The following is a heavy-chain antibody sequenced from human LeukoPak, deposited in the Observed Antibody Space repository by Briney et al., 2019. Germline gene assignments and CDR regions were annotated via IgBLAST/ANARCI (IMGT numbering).Heavy chain of an antibody. Sequence: SVKVSCKASGGTFSSYAISWVRQAPGQGLEWMGGIIPIFGTANYAQKFQGRVTITADESTSTASMELSSLRSEDTAVYYCARGEESYDFWSGYSRGYAFDIWGQGTMVTVSS. D-gene: IGHD3-3*01. CDR1: GGTFSSYA. V-gene: IGHV1-69*01. CDR2: IIPIFGTA. CDR3: ARGEESYDFWSGYSRGYAFDI. J-gene: IGHJ3*02.